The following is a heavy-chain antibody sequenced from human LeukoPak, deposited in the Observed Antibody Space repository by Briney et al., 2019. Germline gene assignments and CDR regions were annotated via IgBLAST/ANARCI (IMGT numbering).Heavy chain of an antibody. CDR3: ARHLQGGISPWIFDY. D-gene: IGHD1-1*01. CDR1: GGSISRYY. J-gene: IGHJ4*02. CDR2: LYHSGST. Sequence: SETLSLTCTVSGGSISRYYWSWIRQPPGKGLEWIGSLYHSGSTYYNPSLKSRVTISVDTSKNQFSLKLTSVTAADTAVYSCARHLQGGISPWIFDYWGQGTLITVSS. V-gene: IGHV4-59*08.